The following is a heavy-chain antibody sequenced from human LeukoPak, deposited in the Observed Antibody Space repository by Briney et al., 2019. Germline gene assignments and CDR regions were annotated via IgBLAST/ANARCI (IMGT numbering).Heavy chain of an antibody. CDR3: ARAIAVAGLAWFDP. CDR1: GGSFSTYY. J-gene: IGHJ5*02. Sequence: SETLSLTCAVSGGSFSTYYWSWIRQPPGKGLEWIGFIYYTGTTNYNPSLKSRVTISVDTSKNQFSLKLSSVTAADTAVYYCARAIAVAGLAWFDPWGQGTLVTVSS. D-gene: IGHD6-19*01. V-gene: IGHV4-59*01. CDR2: IYYTGTT.